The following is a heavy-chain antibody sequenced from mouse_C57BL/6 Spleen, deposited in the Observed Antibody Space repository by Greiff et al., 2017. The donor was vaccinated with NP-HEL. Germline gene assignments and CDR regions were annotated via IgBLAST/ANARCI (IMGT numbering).Heavy chain of an antibody. D-gene: IGHD1-1*01. J-gene: IGHJ1*03. CDR1: GYSITSGYY. V-gene: IGHV3-6*01. CDR2: ISYAGSN. CDR3: AREAFYYYGSSYGSD. Sequence: EVQVVESGPGLVKPSQSLSLTCSVTGYSITSGYYWNWIRQFPGNKLEWMGYISYAGSNNYNPSLKNRIPITLDTSKNQFFLKLNSVTTEDTATYYCAREAFYYYGSSYGSDWGTGTTVTVSS.